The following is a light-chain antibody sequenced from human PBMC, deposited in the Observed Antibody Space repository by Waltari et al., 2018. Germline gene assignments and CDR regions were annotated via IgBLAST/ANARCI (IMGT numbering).Light chain of an antibody. CDR1: QDIGTY. Sequence: SHSPFPLSASVRAIVTLNCQARQDIGTYVHWYQQRTGEDPKLLIYDASHLDTGVPTRFSGGGSGTHFTFTINDLQPEDFATYYCQQYDNLPLTFGQGTRVEIK. V-gene: IGKV1-33*01. J-gene: IGKJ1*01. CDR3: QQYDNLPLT. CDR2: DAS.